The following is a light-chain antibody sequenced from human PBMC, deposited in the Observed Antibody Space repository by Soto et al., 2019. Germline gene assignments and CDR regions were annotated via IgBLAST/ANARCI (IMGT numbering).Light chain of an antibody. CDR3: QQYNDWPRT. CDR1: QSISSN. J-gene: IGKJ1*01. V-gene: IGKV3-15*01. Sequence: EVVMTQSPATLSVSPGERATLSCRASQSISSNLAWYHQKPGQAPRLLIYGASTRATAIPARFSGSGSGTEFTLTISSLQSEDFAVYYCQQYNDWPRTFGQGTKVDSK. CDR2: GAS.